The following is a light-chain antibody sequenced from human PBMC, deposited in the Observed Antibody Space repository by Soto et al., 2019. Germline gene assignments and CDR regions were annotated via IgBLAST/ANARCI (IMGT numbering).Light chain of an antibody. CDR2: AAS. CDR1: QGIIDY. J-gene: IGKJ1*01. Sequence: DIQMTQSPSSLSASVGDTVTITCRAIQGIIDYLSWFQQRPGKAPNLLIYAASTLQIGVPSRFSGSGAGTDFTLTISSLQPEDAATYYCQKYDSAPQTFGPGTKVEIK. V-gene: IGKV1-27*01. CDR3: QKYDSAPQT.